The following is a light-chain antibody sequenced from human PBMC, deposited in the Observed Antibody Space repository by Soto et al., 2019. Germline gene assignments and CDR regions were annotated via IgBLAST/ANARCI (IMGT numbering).Light chain of an antibody. CDR3: LESSSALT. CDR2: LAS. Sequence: DIQMTQSPSSLSASVGDRVTITFRASQSIIRYLSWYQQKPGKAPKLLIYLASSLQSGVPSRFSGSGSGTDFTLTISSLQPEDLATYYCLESSSALTFGQGTRLEI. V-gene: IGKV1-39*01. J-gene: IGKJ5*01. CDR1: QSIIRY.